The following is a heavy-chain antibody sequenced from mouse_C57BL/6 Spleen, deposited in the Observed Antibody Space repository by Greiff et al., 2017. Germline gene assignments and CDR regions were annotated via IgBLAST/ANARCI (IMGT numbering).Heavy chain of an antibody. Sequence: QVTLKVSGPGILQSSQTLSLTCSFSGFSLSTSGMGVSWIRQPSGKGLEWLAHIYWDDDKRYNPSLKSRLTISKDTSRNQVFLKITSVDTADTATYYCARTGDGYYVGYYAMDYCGQGTSVTVSS. CDR3: ARTGDGYYVGYYAMDY. J-gene: IGHJ4*01. D-gene: IGHD2-3*01. CDR2: IYWDDDK. CDR1: GFSLSTSGMG. V-gene: IGHV8-12*01.